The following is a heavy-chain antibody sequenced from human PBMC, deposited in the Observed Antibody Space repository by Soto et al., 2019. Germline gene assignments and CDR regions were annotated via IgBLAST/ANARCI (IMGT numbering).Heavy chain of an antibody. V-gene: IGHV3-23*01. CDR1: GFTFSSYA. J-gene: IGHJ2*01. D-gene: IGHD6-13*01. Sequence: EVQLLESGGGLVQPGGSLRLSCAASGFTFSSYAMSWVRQAPGKGLEWVSAISGSGGSTYYADSVKGRFTISRDNSKNTLYLQMNSLRAEDTAVYYCAKGHNLYSSPYWYFDLWGRGTLVTVSS. CDR3: AKGHNLYSSPYWYFDL. CDR2: ISGSGGST.